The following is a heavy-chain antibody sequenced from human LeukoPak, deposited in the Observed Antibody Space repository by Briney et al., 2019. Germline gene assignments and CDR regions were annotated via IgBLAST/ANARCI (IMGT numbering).Heavy chain of an antibody. Sequence: GGSLRLSCAASGFTFNRYAMSWVRQAPGKGLEWVSAISARGGGTYYADSVKGRFSISKDMSSNTLYLQMHSLRAEDTAVYYCAKDGEGRYFDWTEYYFDSWGQGTLVTVSS. J-gene: IGHJ4*02. D-gene: IGHD3-9*01. CDR2: ISARGGGT. V-gene: IGHV3-23*01. CDR3: AKDGEGRYFDWTEYYFDS. CDR1: GFTFNRYA.